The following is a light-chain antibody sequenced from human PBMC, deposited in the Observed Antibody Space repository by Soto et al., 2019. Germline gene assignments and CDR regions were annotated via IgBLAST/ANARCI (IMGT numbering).Light chain of an antibody. CDR3: QQYNNWPSWT. Sequence: EIVMTQSPAPLSVSPGERATLSCRASHSVSSNLAWYQQKPGQAPRLLIYGASTRATGIPARFSGSGSGTEFTLTISSLQSEDFAVYYCQQYNNWPSWTFGQGTKVEIK. V-gene: IGKV3-15*01. CDR1: HSVSSN. J-gene: IGKJ1*01. CDR2: GAS.